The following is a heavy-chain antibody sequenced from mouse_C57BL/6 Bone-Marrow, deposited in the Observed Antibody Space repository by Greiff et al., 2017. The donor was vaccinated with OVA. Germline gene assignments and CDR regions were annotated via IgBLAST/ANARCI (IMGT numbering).Heavy chain of an antibody. Sequence: EVMLVESGGGLVQSGRSLRLSCATSGFTFSDFYMEWVRQAPGKGLEWIAASRNKANDYTTEYSASVKGRFIVSRDTSQSILYLQMNALRAEDTAIYYCARDGGKFYYAMDYWGQGTSVTVFS. CDR3: ARDGGKFYYAMDY. J-gene: IGHJ4*01. V-gene: IGHV7-1*01. D-gene: IGHD1-3*01. CDR1: GFTFSDFY. CDR2: SRNKANDYTT.